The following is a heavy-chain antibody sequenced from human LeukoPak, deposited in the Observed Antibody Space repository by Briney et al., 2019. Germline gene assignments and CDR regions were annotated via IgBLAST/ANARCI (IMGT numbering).Heavy chain of an antibody. Sequence: GGSLRLSCAASGFTFSSYAMSWVRQAPGKGLEWVSAISGSGGSTYYADSVKGRFTISRDNSKNTLYLQMNSLRAEDTAVYYCAKDTSNSAVAGSRHFDYWGQGTLATVSS. CDR1: GFTFSSYA. J-gene: IGHJ4*02. CDR3: AKDTSNSAVAGSRHFDY. V-gene: IGHV3-23*01. D-gene: IGHD6-19*01. CDR2: ISGSGGST.